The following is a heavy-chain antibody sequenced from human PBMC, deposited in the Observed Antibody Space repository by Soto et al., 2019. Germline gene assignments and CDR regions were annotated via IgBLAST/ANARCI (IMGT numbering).Heavy chain of an antibody. D-gene: IGHD3-10*01. Sequence: QVQLVQSGAEVKKPGSSVKVSCKTSGGTFSSYAISWVRQAPGQGLEWMGGIIPIFGTANYAQKFQGRVQITADEATSTAYMDLSSLRPEDTGVYYCALSDPAMVPWGQGTLVTVSS. CDR3: ALSDPAMVP. CDR2: IIPIFGTA. J-gene: IGHJ4*02. CDR1: GGTFSSYA. V-gene: IGHV1-69*12.